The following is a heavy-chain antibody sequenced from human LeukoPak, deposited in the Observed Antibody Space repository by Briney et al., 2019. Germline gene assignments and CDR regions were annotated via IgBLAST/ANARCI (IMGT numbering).Heavy chain of an antibody. CDR2: INHSGST. CDR1: GGSFSGYY. CDR3: AREGRYRYGYNEYHSYMDI. Sequence: PSETLSLTCAVYGGSFSGYYWSWIRQPPGKGLEWIGEINHSGSTNYNPSLKSRVTISVDTSKNQFSLKLGSVTAAETAVYYCAREGRYRYGYNEYHSYMDIWGKGTTVTVSS. D-gene: IGHD5-24*01. J-gene: IGHJ6*03. V-gene: IGHV4-34*01.